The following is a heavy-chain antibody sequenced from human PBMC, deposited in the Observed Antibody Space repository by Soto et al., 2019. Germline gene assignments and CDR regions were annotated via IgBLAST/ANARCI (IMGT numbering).Heavy chain of an antibody. CDR2: IYYSGST. V-gene: IGHV4-30-4*01. J-gene: IGHJ6*02. CDR3: ARVDDYYYYGMDV. Sequence: QVQLQESGPGLVKPSQTLSLTYTVSGGSISSGDYYWSWIRQPPGKGLEWIGYIYYSGSTYYNQSLKSRVTISVDTSKNQFSLKLSSVTAADTAVYYRARVDDYYYYGMDVWGQGTTVTVSS. CDR1: GGSISSGDYY.